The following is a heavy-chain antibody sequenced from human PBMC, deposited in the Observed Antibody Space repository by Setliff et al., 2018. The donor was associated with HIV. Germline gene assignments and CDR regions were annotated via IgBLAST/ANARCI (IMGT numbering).Heavy chain of an antibody. J-gene: IGHJ3*01. V-gene: IGHV3-21*04. CDR2: ISSSGTYI. Sequence: GGSLRLSCAASGFNFSTHTMNWIRQAPGKGLEWVSSISSSGTYIYYADSMKGRFTVSRDNSKNTLYLQLNSLRAEDTAVYYCAKDRFSDSSAPGDAFDVWGVGTLVTVSS. CDR3: AKDRFSDSSAPGDAFDV. CDR1: GFNFSTHT. D-gene: IGHD3-22*01.